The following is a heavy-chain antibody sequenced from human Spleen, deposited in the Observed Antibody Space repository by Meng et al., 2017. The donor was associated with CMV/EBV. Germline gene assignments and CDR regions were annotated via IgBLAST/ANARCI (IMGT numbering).Heavy chain of an antibody. J-gene: IGHJ4*02. CDR2: INHSGST. D-gene: IGHD2-2*01. Sequence: SETLSLTCAVYGGSFNGYYWSWIRQPPGKGLEWIGEINHSGSTNYNPSLKSRVTISVDTSKNQFSLKLSSVTAADTAVYYCAKRNGVVPAAIVDYFDYWGQGTLVTVSS. CDR1: GGSFNGYY. CDR3: AKRNGVVPAAIVDYFDY. V-gene: IGHV4-34*01.